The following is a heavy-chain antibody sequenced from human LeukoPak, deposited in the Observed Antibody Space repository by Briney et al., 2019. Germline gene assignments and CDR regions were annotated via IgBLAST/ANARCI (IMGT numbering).Heavy chain of an antibody. J-gene: IGHJ4*02. D-gene: IGHD2-2*01. CDR2: ISAYNGNT. Sequence: GASVKVSCKASGYTFTSYDINWVRQATGQGLEWMGWISAYNGNTYYAQQLQGRVTMTTDTSTSTAYMELRSLRSDDTAVYYCARGARGIPAAICFDYWGQGTLVTVSS. CDR1: GYTFTSYD. CDR3: ARGARGIPAAICFDY. V-gene: IGHV1-18*01.